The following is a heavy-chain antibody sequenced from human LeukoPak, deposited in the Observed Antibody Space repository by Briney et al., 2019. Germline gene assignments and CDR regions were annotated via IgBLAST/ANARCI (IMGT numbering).Heavy chain of an antibody. D-gene: IGHD3-9*01. CDR1: GGSISSGSYY. Sequence: SQTLSLTCTVSGGSISSGSYYWSWIRQPPGKGLEWIGEINHSGSTNYNPSLKSRFTISVDTSKNQFSLKLTSVTAADTAVYYCARGLTTGYTGYYRERWFDPWGQGTLVTVSS. V-gene: IGHV4-39*07. CDR2: INHSGST. J-gene: IGHJ5*02. CDR3: ARGLTTGYTGYYRERWFDP.